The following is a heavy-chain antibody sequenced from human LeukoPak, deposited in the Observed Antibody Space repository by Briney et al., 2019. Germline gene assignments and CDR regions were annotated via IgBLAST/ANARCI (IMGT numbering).Heavy chain of an antibody. J-gene: IGHJ6*02. CDR2: IYYSGST. V-gene: IGHV4-59*01. CDR1: GGSISSYY. D-gene: IGHD6-19*01. CDR3: ARDPGSGWLLGQYYYYGMDV. Sequence: PSETLSLTCTVSGGSISSYYWSWIRQPPGKGLEWIGYIYYSGSTNYNPSLKSRVTISVDTSKNQFSLKLSSVTAADTAVYYCARDPGSGWLLGQYYYYGMDVWGQGTTVTVCS.